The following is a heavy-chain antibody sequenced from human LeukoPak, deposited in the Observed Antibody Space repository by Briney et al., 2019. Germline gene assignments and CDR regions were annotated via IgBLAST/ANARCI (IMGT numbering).Heavy chain of an antibody. Sequence: SVKVSCKASGGTSSSYAISWVRRAPGQGLEWMGGIIPIFGTANYAQKFQGRVTITTDESTSTAYMELSSLRSEDTAVYYCARGSLGSTKAFDIWGQGTMVTVSS. CDR1: GGTSSSYA. V-gene: IGHV1-69*05. D-gene: IGHD2-2*01. CDR3: ARGSLGSTKAFDI. J-gene: IGHJ3*02. CDR2: IIPIFGTA.